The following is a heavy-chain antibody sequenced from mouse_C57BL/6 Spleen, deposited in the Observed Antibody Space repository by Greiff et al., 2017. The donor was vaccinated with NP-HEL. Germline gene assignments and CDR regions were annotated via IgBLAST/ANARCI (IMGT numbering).Heavy chain of an antibody. CDR1: GYTFTDYY. CDR3: ARSPYYGRGDWYFDV. Sequence: QVQLQQSGPELVKPGASVKISCKASGYTFTDYYINWVKQRPGQGLEWIGWIFPGSGSTYYNEKFKGKATLTVDKSSSTAYMLLSSLTSEDSAVYFGARSPYYGRGDWYFDVWGTGTTVTVSS. CDR2: IFPGSGST. J-gene: IGHJ1*03. D-gene: IGHD1-1*01. V-gene: IGHV1-75*01.